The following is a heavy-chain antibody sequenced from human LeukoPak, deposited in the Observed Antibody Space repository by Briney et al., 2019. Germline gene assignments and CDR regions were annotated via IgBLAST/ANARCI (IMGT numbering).Heavy chain of an antibody. Sequence: GDSLKISCKGSVYIFSDYWIGWVRQTPGKGLEWMGIIYPDDSDTRYSPSFQGQVTISADKSISTAYLQWSRLKASDTAMYYCARLDSTGYYYFDYWGQGTLVTVSS. D-gene: IGHD3-22*01. V-gene: IGHV5-51*01. CDR1: VYIFSDYW. J-gene: IGHJ4*02. CDR3: ARLDSTGYYYFDY. CDR2: IYPDDSDT.